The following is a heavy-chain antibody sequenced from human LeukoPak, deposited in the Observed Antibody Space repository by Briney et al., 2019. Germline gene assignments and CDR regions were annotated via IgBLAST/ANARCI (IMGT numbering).Heavy chain of an antibody. CDR3: AKDKNPIVRATTVFDY. V-gene: IGHV3-9*01. CDR2: ISWNSGSI. D-gene: IGHD1-26*01. Sequence: PGGSLRLSCAASGFTFDDYAMHWVRQAPGKGLEWVSGISWNSGSIGYADSVKGRFTISRDNAKNSLHLQMNSLRAEDTALYYCAKDKNPIVRATTVFDYWGQGTLVTVSS. J-gene: IGHJ4*02. CDR1: GFTFDDYA.